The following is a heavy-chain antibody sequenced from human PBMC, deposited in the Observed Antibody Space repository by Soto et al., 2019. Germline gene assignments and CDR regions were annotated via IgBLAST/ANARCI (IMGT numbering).Heavy chain of an antibody. CDR2: IIPIFGTA. V-gene: IGHV1-69*13. J-gene: IGHJ6*02. CDR3: ARTRITIFGVVQLYYYYGMDV. CDR1: GGTFSSYA. Sequence: SVKVSCKASGGTFSSYAISWVRQAPGQGLEWMGGIIPIFGTANYAQKFQGRVTITADESTSTAYMELSSLRSEDTAVYYCARTRITIFGVVQLYYYYGMDVWGQGTTVTVSS. D-gene: IGHD3-3*01.